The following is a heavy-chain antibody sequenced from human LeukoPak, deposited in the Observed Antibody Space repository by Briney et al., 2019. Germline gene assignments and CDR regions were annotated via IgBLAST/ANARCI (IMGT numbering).Heavy chain of an antibody. J-gene: IGHJ5*02. CDR2: ISGSGGST. Sequence: GGSLRLSCAASGFTFSSYAMSWVRQAPGKGLEWVSAISGSGGSTYYADSVKGRFTISRGNSKNTLYLQMNSLRAEDTAVYYCARVPYGGSSGSWGQGTLVTVSS. D-gene: IGHD2-15*01. CDR1: GFTFSSYA. CDR3: ARVPYGGSSGS. V-gene: IGHV3-23*01.